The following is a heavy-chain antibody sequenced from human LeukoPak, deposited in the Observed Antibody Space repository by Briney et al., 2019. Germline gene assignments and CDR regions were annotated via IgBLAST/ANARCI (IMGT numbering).Heavy chain of an antibody. V-gene: IGHV3-7*01. Sequence: PGGSLRLSCAASGFTFSNYWMSWVRQAPGKGLEWVANVKQDGDEQYYVDSVRGRFTISRGNAKNSLYLQMNSLRAEDTAVYYCARLAPDGYNLLGVDVWGQGTTVTVSS. CDR2: VKQDGDEQ. CDR3: ARLAPDGYNLLGVDV. J-gene: IGHJ6*02. D-gene: IGHD5-24*01. CDR1: GFTFSNYW.